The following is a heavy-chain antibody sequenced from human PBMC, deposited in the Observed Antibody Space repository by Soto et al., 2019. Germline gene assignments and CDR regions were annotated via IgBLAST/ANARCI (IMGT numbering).Heavy chain of an antibody. CDR1: GGTFSSYA. J-gene: IGHJ3*02. CDR2: IIPIFDTA. Sequence: QVQLVQSGAEVKKPGSSVKVSCKASGGTFSSYAISWVRQAPGQGLEWMGGIIPIFDTANYAQKFQGRVTITADESTNTAYMELSSLRSEDTAVYYCARDARPRGYSYGSHAFDIWGQGTMVTVSS. CDR3: ARDARPRGYSYGSHAFDI. D-gene: IGHD5-18*01. V-gene: IGHV1-69*01.